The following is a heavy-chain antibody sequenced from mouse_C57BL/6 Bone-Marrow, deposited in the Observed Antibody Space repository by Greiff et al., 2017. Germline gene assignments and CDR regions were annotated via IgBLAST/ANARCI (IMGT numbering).Heavy chain of an antibody. V-gene: IGHV5-12*01. J-gene: IGHJ2*01. CDR2: ISNGGGST. CDR1: GFTFSDYY. Sequence: EVKLVESGGGLVQPGGSLKLSCAASGFTFSDYYMYWVRQTPEKRLEWVAYISNGGGSTYYPDTVKGRFTISRDNAKNTLYLQMSRLKSEDTAMYYCARYDGDFDYWGQGTTLTVSS. D-gene: IGHD2-14*01. CDR3: ARYDGDFDY.